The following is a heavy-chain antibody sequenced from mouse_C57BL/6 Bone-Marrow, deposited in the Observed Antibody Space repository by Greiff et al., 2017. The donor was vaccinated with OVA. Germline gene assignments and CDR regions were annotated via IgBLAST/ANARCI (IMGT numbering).Heavy chain of an antibody. J-gene: IGHJ1*03. CDR1: GYTFTSYW. CDR3: AREGALTGTSYWYFDV. Sequence: VQLQQPGAELVRPGSSVKLSCKASGYTFTSYWMDWVKQRPGQGLEWIGNIYPSDSETHYNQKFKDKATLTVDKSSSTAYMQLSSLTSEDSAVYYCAREGALTGTSYWYFDVWGTGTTVTVSS. D-gene: IGHD4-1*01. CDR2: IYPSDSET. V-gene: IGHV1-61*01.